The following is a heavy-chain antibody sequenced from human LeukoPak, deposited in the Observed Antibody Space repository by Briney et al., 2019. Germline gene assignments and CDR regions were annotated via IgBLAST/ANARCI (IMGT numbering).Heavy chain of an antibody. V-gene: IGHV4-39*07. D-gene: IGHD3-22*01. CDR3: ARAPGQYDSSGYYLHGLDY. CDR1: GGSTSSSSYY. J-gene: IGHJ4*02. CDR2: IYYSGST. Sequence: SETLSLTCTVSGGSTSSSSYYWGWIRQPPGKGLEWIGSIYYSGSTYYNPSLKSRVTLSVDTSKNQFSLKLTSVTAADTAVYYCARAPGQYDSSGYYLHGLDYWGQGTLVTVSS.